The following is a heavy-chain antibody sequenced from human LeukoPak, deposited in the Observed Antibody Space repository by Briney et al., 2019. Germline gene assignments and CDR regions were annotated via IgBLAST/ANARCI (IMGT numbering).Heavy chain of an antibody. CDR3: ARLLPTTHYYDSSGYHPRGYFDY. Sequence: SETLSLTCTVSGGSISSGGYYWSWIRQPPGKGLEWIGYIYHSGSTYYNPSLKSRVTISVDTSKNQFSLKLSSVTAADTAVYYCARLLPTTHYYDSSGYHPRGYFDYWGQGTLVTVSS. V-gene: IGHV4-30-2*01. CDR2: IYHSGST. D-gene: IGHD3-22*01. J-gene: IGHJ4*02. CDR1: GGSISSGGYY.